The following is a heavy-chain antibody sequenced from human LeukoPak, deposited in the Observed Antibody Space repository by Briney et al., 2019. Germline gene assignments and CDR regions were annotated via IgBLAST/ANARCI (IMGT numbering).Heavy chain of an antibody. D-gene: IGHD1-26*01. CDR1: GFTLSSYA. CDR3: TKRGAEVGASVAPGDY. Sequence: AGSLRLSCAASGFTLSSYAMNWVRQAPGKGLEWVSGISGSGSAYYADSVKGRFSISRDKSKNTVYLQMDSLRAEDTAVYYCTKRGAEVGASVAPGDYWGQGTLLTVSS. J-gene: IGHJ4*02. V-gene: IGHV3-23*01. CDR2: ISGSGSA.